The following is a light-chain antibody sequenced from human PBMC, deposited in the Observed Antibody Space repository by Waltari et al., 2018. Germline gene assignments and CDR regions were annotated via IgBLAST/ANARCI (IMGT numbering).Light chain of an antibody. J-gene: IGKJ4*01. Sequence: EIVLTQSPATLSLSPGERATLSCRASQSVSSYVAWYQHKPGQAPRLLIYDASNRATGIPARFSGSGSGTDFTLTISSLEPEDFAVYYCQQRSNWPPGLTFGGGTKVEIK. CDR2: DAS. V-gene: IGKV3-11*01. CDR3: QQRSNWPPGLT. CDR1: QSVSSY.